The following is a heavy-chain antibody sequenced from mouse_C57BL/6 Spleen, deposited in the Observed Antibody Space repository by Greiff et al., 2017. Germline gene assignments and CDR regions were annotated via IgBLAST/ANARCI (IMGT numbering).Heavy chain of an antibody. CDR1: GFTFSSYA. D-gene: IGHD1-1*01. J-gene: IGHJ3*01. Sequence: DVMLVESGGGLVKPGGSLKLSCAASGFTFSSYAMSWVRPTPEQRLEWVATISDGGSYTYYPDNVKGRFTISRDNATNNLYLQMNQLKSEDTALYYGARDQDYYGSSYGFAYWGQGTLVTVSA. CDR3: ARDQDYYGSSYGFAY. V-gene: IGHV5-4*01. CDR2: ISDGGSYT.